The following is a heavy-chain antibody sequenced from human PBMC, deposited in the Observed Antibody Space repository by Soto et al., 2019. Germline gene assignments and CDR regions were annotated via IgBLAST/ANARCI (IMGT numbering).Heavy chain of an antibody. D-gene: IGHD3-3*01. CDR2: VNAGNGNT. CDR1: GYTFTSYA. CDR3: ARTSCYSVYDY. Sequence: QVQLVQSGAEVKKPGASVKVSCKASGYTFTSYAMHWVRQAPGQRLEWMGWVNAGNGNTKYSQKLQGRVILTRGTSATTPYMELTSLRSGETAVSCCARTSCYSVYDYWGQGTLITVSS. V-gene: IGHV1-3*01. J-gene: IGHJ4*02.